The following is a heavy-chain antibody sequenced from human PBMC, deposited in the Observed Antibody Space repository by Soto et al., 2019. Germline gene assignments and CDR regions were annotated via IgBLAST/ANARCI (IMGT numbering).Heavy chain of an antibody. Sequence: EVQLLESGGGLAQPGGSLRLSCAASGFTFTSYAMSWVRQAPGKGLEWVSGISDSGSRTYYADSVKGRFTISRDNSKNTLSLQMNSLRAEDTAVYYCARSRYNFWRGYPDWGQGTLVTVSS. J-gene: IGHJ4*02. D-gene: IGHD3-3*01. V-gene: IGHV3-23*01. CDR3: ARSRYNFWRGYPD. CDR2: ISDSGSRT. CDR1: GFTFTSYA.